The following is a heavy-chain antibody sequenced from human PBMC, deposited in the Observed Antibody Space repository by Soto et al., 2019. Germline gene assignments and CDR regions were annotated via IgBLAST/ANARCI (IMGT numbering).Heavy chain of an antibody. CDR1: GGSFSGYY. CDR2: INHSGST. Sequence: PSETLSLTCAVYGGSFSGYYWSWIRQPPGKGLEWIGEINHSGSTNYNPSLKSRVTISVDTSKNQFSLKLSSVTAADTAVYYCARGRKPRYCSSTSCYRNWFDPWGQGTLVTVSP. CDR3: ARGRKPRYCSSTSCYRNWFDP. V-gene: IGHV4-34*01. D-gene: IGHD2-2*02. J-gene: IGHJ5*02.